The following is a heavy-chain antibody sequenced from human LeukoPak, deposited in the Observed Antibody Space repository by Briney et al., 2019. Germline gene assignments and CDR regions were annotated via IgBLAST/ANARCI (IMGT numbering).Heavy chain of an antibody. Sequence: GGSLTLSCAASGFTVSSNYMGWVRQARGKGLEWVAFIHGGGSTNYADSVKGRFSISRDNSKNTLYLQLNSLRAEDTAVYYCARVSSDSRCWYAFYYWGQGILVTVSS. D-gene: IGHD6-13*01. V-gene: IGHV3-53*05. CDR1: GFTVSSNY. CDR3: ARVSSDSRCWYAFYY. CDR2: IHGGGST. J-gene: IGHJ4*02.